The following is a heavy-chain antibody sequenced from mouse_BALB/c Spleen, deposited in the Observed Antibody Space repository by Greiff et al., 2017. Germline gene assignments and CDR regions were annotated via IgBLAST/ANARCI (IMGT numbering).Heavy chain of an antibody. V-gene: IGHV1S126*01. D-gene: IGHD1-1*01. CDR2: IDPSDSET. J-gene: IGHJ1*01. CDR3: ARDYYGSSKGYFDV. Sequence: QVQLQQSGPQLVRPGASVKISCKASGYSFTSYLMHWVKQRPGQGLEWIGMIDPSDSETRLNQKFKDKATLTVDKSSSTAYMQLSSPTSEDSAVYYCARDYYGSSKGYFDVWGAGTTVTVSS. CDR1: GYSFTSYL.